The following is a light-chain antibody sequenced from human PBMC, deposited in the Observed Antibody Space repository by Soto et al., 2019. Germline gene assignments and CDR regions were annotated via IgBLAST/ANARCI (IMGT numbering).Light chain of an antibody. CDR2: GAS. V-gene: IGKV3-15*01. Sequence: IVLTQSPCTLSLSPGERATLSCRASQSVSSNLAWYQQKPGQAPRLLIYGASTRATGIPARFSGSGSGTEFTLTISSLQSEDFAVYYCQQYNNWPRRTFGQGTKVDI. J-gene: IGKJ1*01. CDR3: QQYNNWPRRT. CDR1: QSVSSN.